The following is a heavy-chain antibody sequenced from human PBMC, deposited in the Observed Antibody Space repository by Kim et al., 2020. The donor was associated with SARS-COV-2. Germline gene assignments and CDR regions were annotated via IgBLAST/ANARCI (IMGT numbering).Heavy chain of an antibody. J-gene: IGHJ4*02. V-gene: IGHV3-21*01. Sequence: GGSLRLSCAASGFTFSSYSMNWVRQAPGKGLEWVSSISSSSSYIYYADSVKGRFTISRDNAKNSLYLQMNSLRAEDTAVYYCAREGDWTLFDYWGQGTLVTVSS. CDR3: AREGDWTLFDY. CDR2: ISSSSSYI. CDR1: GFTFSSYS. D-gene: IGHD1-26*01.